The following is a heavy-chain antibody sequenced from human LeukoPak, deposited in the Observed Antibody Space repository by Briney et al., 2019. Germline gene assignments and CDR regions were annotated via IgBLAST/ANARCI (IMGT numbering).Heavy chain of an antibody. CDR3: AGFRGYSYGLDY. Sequence: PGGSVTLSCAASGFTFSSYAMHWVRQAPGKGLEWVAVISYDGSNKYYADSVKGRFTVSRDNSKNTLYLQMNSLRAGDTAVYYCAGFRGYSYGLDYWGQGTLVTVSS. D-gene: IGHD5-18*01. J-gene: IGHJ4*02. CDR1: GFTFSSYA. V-gene: IGHV3-30-3*01. CDR2: ISYDGSNK.